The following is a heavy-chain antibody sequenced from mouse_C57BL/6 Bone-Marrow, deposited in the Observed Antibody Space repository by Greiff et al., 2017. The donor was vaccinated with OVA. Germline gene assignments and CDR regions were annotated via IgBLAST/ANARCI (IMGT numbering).Heavy chain of an antibody. CDR1: GFTFSDYG. J-gene: IGHJ2*01. V-gene: IGHV5-17*01. Sequence: EVHLVESGGGLVKPGGSLKLSCAASGFTFSDYGMHWVRQAPEKGLEWVAYISSGSSTIYYADTVKGRFTISRDNAKNTLFLQMTSLRSEDTAMYYCATGSRLYFDDWGQGTTLTVSS. CDR3: ATGSRLYFDD. CDR2: ISSGSSTI.